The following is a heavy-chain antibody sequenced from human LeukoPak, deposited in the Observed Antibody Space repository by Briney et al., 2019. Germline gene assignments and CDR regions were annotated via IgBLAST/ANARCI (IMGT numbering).Heavy chain of an antibody. D-gene: IGHD5-12*01. CDR3: ARGISGYDFYYFYYMDV. V-gene: IGHV3-48*03. CDR1: GFTLSSYE. CDR2: ISSIGSAI. Sequence: QPGGSLRLSCAASGFTLSSYEMNWVRQAPGKGLEWVSYISSIGSAIYYADSVKGRFTISRDNAKNSLYLQMNSLRAEDTAVYYCARGISGYDFYYFYYMDVWGKGTTVTVSS. J-gene: IGHJ6*03.